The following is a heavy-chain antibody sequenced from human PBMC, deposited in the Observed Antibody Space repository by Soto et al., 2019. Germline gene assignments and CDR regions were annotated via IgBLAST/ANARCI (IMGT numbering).Heavy chain of an antibody. V-gene: IGHV1-69*13. CDR2: IIPIFGTA. CDR3: ARDSRGGGTNLPNWNYDYYGSYV. CDR1: GGTFSSYA. J-gene: IGHJ6*02. Sequence: SSVTVSRKASGGTFSSYAISWVRQAPGQGLEWMGGIIPIFGTANYAQKFQGRVTITADESTSTAYMELSSLRSEDTAVYYCARDSRGGGTNLPNWNYDYYGSYVWDPGTMVPVAS. D-gene: IGHD1-1*01.